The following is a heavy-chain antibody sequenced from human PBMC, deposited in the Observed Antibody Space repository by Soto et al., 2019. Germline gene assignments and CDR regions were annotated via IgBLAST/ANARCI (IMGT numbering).Heavy chain of an antibody. Sequence: KPSETLSLTCSVSGDSISTEGYYWSWIRQHPGKGLEWIGYIYYSGPTSYNPSLKSRVTISRATSKNQFYLKLSSVTAADTAVYYCARSRSYYVEDFQKWGQGTLVTVS. J-gene: IGHJ1*01. V-gene: IGHV4-31*03. D-gene: IGHD1-26*01. CDR3: ARSRSYYVEDFQK. CDR1: GDSISTEGYY. CDR2: IYYSGPT.